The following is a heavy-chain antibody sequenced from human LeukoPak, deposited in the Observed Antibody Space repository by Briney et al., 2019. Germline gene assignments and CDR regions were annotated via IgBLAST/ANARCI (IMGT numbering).Heavy chain of an antibody. Sequence: SETLSLTCTVSGGSISSSGYYWGWIRQPPGKGLEWIGSIYYSGSTYYNPSLKSRVTISVDTSKNQFSLKLSSVAAADTAVYYCARTSNSGSYYYYYGLDVWGQGTTVTVSS. CDR2: IYYSGST. CDR1: GGSISSSGYY. D-gene: IGHD1-26*01. CDR3: ARTSNSGSYYYYYGLDV. V-gene: IGHV4-39*01. J-gene: IGHJ6*02.